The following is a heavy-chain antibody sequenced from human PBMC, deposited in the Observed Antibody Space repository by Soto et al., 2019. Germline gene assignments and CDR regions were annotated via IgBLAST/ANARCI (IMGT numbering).Heavy chain of an antibody. D-gene: IGHD2-15*01. Sequence: QVQLVQSGAEVKKPGASVKVSCKASGYTFTSYAMHSVRQAPGQRLEWMGWINAGNGNTKYSQKFQGRVTITRDTSASTAYMELRSLRSEDTAVYYCARGPGGPDGPGDYWGQGTLVTVSS. CDR3: ARGPGGPDGPGDY. CDR1: GYTFTSYA. V-gene: IGHV1-3*01. CDR2: INAGNGNT. J-gene: IGHJ4*02.